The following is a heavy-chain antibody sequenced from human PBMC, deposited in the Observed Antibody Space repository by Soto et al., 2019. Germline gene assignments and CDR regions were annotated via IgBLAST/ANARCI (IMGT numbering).Heavy chain of an antibody. V-gene: IGHV3-23*01. CDR3: AKDRYFGHDSRGYLFDN. J-gene: IGHJ4*02. CDR2: ISRYGDFT. D-gene: IGHD3-22*01. CDR1: GFTFNIYA. Sequence: EVQLLESGGDLIQPGGSLRLSCAASGFTFNIYAMTWVRQAPGKGLEWVSAISRYGDFTYYADSVEGRFTISRDNSKNTLYLQMNSLRGEDTAVYYCAKDRYFGHDSRGYLFDNWGQGTLVTVSS.